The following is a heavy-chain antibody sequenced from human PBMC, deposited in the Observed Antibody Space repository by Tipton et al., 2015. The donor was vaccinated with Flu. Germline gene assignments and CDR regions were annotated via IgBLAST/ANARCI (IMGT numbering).Heavy chain of an antibody. CDR3: ARRDKTRTRGYFQH. CDR2: INHSGST. D-gene: IGHD2-2*01. J-gene: IGHJ1*01. CDR1: GGSFSGYY. Sequence: LRLSCAVYGGSFSGYYWSWIRQPPGKVLEWIGEINHSGSTNYNPSLKSRVTISVDTSKNQFSLKLSSVTAADTAVYYCARRDKTRTRGYFQHWGQGTLVTVSS. V-gene: IGHV4-34*01.